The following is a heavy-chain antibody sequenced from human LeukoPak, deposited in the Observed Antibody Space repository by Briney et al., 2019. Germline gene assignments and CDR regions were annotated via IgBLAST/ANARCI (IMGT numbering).Heavy chain of an antibody. CDR3: ARDRRSIMMGLGGHAFDI. J-gene: IGHJ3*02. CDR2: TNHSGSN. D-gene: IGHD3-16*01. V-gene: IGHV4-34*01. CDR1: GGSFSGYY. Sequence: PSQTLSLTCAVYGGSFSGYYWGWIRQPPGKELEWIGDTNHSGSNNYHTSLRSRTTISVDTSKNQFSLKQSSVTAADTAVYYCARDRRSIMMGLGGHAFDIWGEGTMVTVSS.